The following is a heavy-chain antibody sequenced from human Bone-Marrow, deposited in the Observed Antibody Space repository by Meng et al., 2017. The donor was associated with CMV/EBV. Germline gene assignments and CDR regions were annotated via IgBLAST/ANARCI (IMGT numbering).Heavy chain of an antibody. V-gene: IGHV4-59*12. CDR2: IYYSGST. J-gene: IGHJ5*02. CDR3: ARGVRIAAAGTRGRFAP. CDR1: GGSISSYY. Sequence: SETLSLTCTVSGGSISSYYWSWIRQPPGKGLEWIGYIYYSGSTNHNPSLKSRVTISVDTSKNQFSLKLSSVTAADTAVYYCARGVRIAAAGTRGRFAPWGQGNRVTGAS. D-gene: IGHD6-13*01.